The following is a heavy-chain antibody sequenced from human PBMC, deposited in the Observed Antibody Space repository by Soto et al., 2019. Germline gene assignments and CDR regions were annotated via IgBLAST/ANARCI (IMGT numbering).Heavy chain of an antibody. CDR2: IWYDGSNK. J-gene: IGHJ6*02. D-gene: IGHD4-17*01. Sequence: GGSLRLSCAASGFTFSSYGMHWVRQAPGKGLEWVAVIWYDGSNKYYADSVKGRFTISRDNSKNTLYLQMNSLRAEDTAVYYCARWIRTRTTGTIYYYYGMDVWGQGTTVTVSS. CDR1: GFTFSSYG. CDR3: ARWIRTRTTGTIYYYYGMDV. V-gene: IGHV3-33*01.